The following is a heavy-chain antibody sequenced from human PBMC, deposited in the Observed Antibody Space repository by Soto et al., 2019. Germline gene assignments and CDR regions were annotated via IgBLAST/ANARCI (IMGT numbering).Heavy chain of an antibody. CDR2: IIPIFGTA. V-gene: IGHV1-69*01. J-gene: IGHJ6*02. CDR3: ARAGVPAARADYFCYCGMDV. CDR1: GGTFSSYA. D-gene: IGHD2-2*01. Sequence: QVQLVQSGAEVKKPGSSVKVSCKASGGTFSSYAISWVRQAPGQGLEWMGGIIPIFGTANYAQKFQGRVTITADESTSTAYMELSSLRSEDTAVYYCARAGVPAARADYFCYCGMDVWGQGTTVTVSS.